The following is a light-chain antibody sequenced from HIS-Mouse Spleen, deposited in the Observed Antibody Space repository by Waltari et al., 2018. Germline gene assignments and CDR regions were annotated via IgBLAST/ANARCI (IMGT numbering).Light chain of an antibody. J-gene: IGLJ3*02. CDR3: SSYTSSSTLM. Sequence: QSALTQPASVSGSPGQSITISCTGTSSDVGGYNYVSWYQQHPVKAPKLMIYDVSNRPSGVSNRFSGSKSGNTASLTISGLQAEDEADYYCSSYTSSSTLMCGGGTKLTVL. V-gene: IGLV2-14*03. CDR1: SSDVGGYNY. CDR2: DVS.